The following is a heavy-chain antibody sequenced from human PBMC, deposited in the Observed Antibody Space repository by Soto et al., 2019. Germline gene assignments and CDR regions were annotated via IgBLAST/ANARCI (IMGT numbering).Heavy chain of an antibody. CDR1: GFTFSSYS. J-gene: IGHJ4*02. Sequence: GGSLRLSCAASGFTFSSYSMNWVRQAPGKGLEWVSSISSSSSYIYYADSVKGRFTISRDNAKNSLYLQMNSLRAEDTAVYYCARDSIRGVVVVPTAPTGPDYWGQGTLVTVSS. D-gene: IGHD3-22*01. CDR2: ISSSSSYI. V-gene: IGHV3-21*01. CDR3: ARDSIRGVVVVPTAPTGPDY.